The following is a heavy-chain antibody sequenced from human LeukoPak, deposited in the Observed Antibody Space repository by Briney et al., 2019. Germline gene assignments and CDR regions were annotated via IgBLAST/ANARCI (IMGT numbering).Heavy chain of an antibody. Sequence: ASVKVSCKASGYTFTGYYMHWVRQAPGHGLEWLGYIRPMTGDTNYAQKFQDRVTISMDTSTATASMELRGLRSDDTAFYYCGRGVQSFDPWGQGTLVTVSS. CDR2: IRPMTGDT. CDR1: GYTFTGYY. CDR3: GRGVQSFDP. J-gene: IGHJ5*02. V-gene: IGHV1-2*02.